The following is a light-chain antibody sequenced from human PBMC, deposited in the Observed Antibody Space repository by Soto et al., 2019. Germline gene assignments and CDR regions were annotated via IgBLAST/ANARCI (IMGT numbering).Light chain of an antibody. CDR2: DAS. V-gene: IGKV1-5*01. CDR1: QSISGW. CDR3: QQYNNYPLT. Sequence: IQMTQSPYTRSPSVGDRFSISFRASQSISGWLAWYQQKPGKAPRLLIYDASSLESGVPSRFSGSGSGTEFTLTISSLQPDDFAIYYCQQYNNYPLTFGGGTKVDIK. J-gene: IGKJ4*01.